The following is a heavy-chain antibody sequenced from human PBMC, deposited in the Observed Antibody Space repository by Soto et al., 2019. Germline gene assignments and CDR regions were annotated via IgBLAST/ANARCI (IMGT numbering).Heavy chain of an antibody. CDR1: GSTFTSSY. J-gene: IGHJ3*02. Sequence: ASVKVSCKASGSTFTSSYMHWVRQAPGQGLEWMGIINPSGGSTSYAQKFQGRVTMTRDTSTSTVYMELSSLRSEDTAVYYCARCVVFYSLGSSLRSFDIWCKRILGT. CDR3: ARCVVFYSLGSSLRSFDI. CDR2: INPSGGST. D-gene: IGHD2-21*01. V-gene: IGHV1-46*01.